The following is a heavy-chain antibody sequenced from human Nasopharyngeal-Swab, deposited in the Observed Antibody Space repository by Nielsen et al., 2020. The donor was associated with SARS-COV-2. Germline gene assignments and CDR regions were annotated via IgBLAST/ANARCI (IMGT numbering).Heavy chain of an antibody. CDR2: TATSGAT. J-gene: IGHJ6*02. CDR1: GFAFSNNG. V-gene: IGHV3-23*01. CDR3: VRGSGYHYGDHHYGLDV. Sequence: GGSLRLSCAASGFAFSNNGLSWVRQAPGKGLGWVSTTATSGATYLADSVKGRFSVFRDNSRNTLTLHMINLRAGDTAVYHCVRGSGYHYGDHHYGLDVWGQGTTVTVSS. D-gene: IGHD3-22*01.